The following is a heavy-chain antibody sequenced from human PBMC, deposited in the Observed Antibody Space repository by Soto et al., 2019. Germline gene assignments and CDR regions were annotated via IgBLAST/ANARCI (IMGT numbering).Heavy chain of an antibody. CDR1: GGSISSSGYY. D-gene: IGHD5-12*01. CDR2: IYYSGST. J-gene: IGHJ6*03. CDR3: ARQHVDDYYYYYMDV. V-gene: IGHV4-39*01. Sequence: SETLSLTFTVSGGSISSSGYYWGWIRQPPGKGLEWIGSIYYSGSTYYNPSLKSRVTISVDTSKNQFSLNLSSVTAADTAVYYCARQHVDDYYYYYMDVWGKGTTVTVSS.